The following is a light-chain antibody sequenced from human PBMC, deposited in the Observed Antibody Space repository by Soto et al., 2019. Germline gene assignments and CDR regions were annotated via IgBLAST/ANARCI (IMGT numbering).Light chain of an antibody. CDR1: SGDIGSYDL. J-gene: IGLJ2*01. Sequence: QSALTQPASVSGSPGQSITISCNGTSGDIGSYDLLSWYQQHPGKAPKLMIYEVTKRPSGVSNRFSGSKSANTASLTISGLQVEDEADYYCCSFGSSGTIFAGGTKLTVL. CDR3: CSFGSSGTI. CDR2: EVT. V-gene: IGLV2-23*02.